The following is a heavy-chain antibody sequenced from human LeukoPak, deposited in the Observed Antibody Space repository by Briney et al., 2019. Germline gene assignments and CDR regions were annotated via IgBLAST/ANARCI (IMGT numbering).Heavy chain of an antibody. V-gene: IGHV1-8*01. D-gene: IGHD5-24*01. J-gene: IGHJ5*02. Sequence: ASVKVSCKASGYTFSSYDINGVRQARGQGRVGMGGMNPNSGNTGCAQEFQGRVPLTRNTSITTAHMELSSLRSEDTAVYYCALLDPLADGYNHSPPSWGQGTLVTVSS. CDR2: MNPNSGNT. CDR1: GYTFSSYD. CDR3: ALLDPLADGYNHSPPS.